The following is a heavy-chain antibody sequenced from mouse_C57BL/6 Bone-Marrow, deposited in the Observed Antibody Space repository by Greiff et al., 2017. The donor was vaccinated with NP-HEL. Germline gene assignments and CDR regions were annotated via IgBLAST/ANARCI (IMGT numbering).Heavy chain of an antibody. CDR3: TRKVLRRRHYYALDY. Sequence: QVQLKQSGAELVRPGASVTLSCKASGYTFTDYEMHWVKQTPVHGLEWIGAIDPETGGTDYNQKFKGKAILTEDKSSSTAYMELRLLSSDASAVYYCTRKVLRRRHYYALDYRGQGTSVTVSS. V-gene: IGHV1-15*01. CDR2: IDPETGGT. J-gene: IGHJ4*01. CDR1: GYTFTDYE. D-gene: IGHD1-1*01.